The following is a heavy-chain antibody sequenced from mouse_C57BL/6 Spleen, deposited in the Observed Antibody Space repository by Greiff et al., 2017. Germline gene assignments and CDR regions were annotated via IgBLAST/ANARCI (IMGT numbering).Heavy chain of an antibody. Sequence: EVQLVESGGGLVKPGGSLKLSCAASGFTFSSYAMSWVRQTPEKRLEWVATISDGGSYTYYPANVKGRFTISRDNAKNNLYLQMSHLKSEDTAMYYCARGAYGSSLYWYFDVWGTGTTVTVSS. D-gene: IGHD1-1*01. V-gene: IGHV5-4*01. CDR3: ARGAYGSSLYWYFDV. CDR2: ISDGGSYT. CDR1: GFTFSSYA. J-gene: IGHJ1*03.